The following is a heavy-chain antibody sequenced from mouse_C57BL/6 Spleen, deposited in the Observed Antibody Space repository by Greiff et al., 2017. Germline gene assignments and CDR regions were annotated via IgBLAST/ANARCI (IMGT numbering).Heavy chain of an antibody. CDR2: INPNYGTT. CDR3: ARSYGYDHDYAMDY. D-gene: IGHD2-2*01. Sequence: VQLQQSGPELVKPGASVKISCTASGYSFTDYNMNWVKQSPGKSLEWIGVINPNYGTTSYNKKFKGKATLTVDQSSSTAYMQLNSLTSEDSAVYYCARSYGYDHDYAMDYWGQGTSVTVSS. J-gene: IGHJ4*01. CDR1: GYSFTDYN. V-gene: IGHV1-39*01.